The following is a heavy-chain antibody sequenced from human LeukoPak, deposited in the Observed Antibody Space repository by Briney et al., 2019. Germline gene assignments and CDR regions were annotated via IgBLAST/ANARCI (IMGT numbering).Heavy chain of an antibody. Sequence: PGGSLRLSCAASGFTFSSYEMNWVRQAPGKGLEWVSYISSSGSTIYYADSVKGRFTISRDNAKNSLYLQMNSLRAEDTAVYYCTRAWRISTVTGQIDYWGQGTLVTVSS. V-gene: IGHV3-48*03. CDR3: TRAWRISTVTGQIDY. J-gene: IGHJ4*02. CDR2: ISSSGSTI. D-gene: IGHD4-17*01. CDR1: GFTFSSYE.